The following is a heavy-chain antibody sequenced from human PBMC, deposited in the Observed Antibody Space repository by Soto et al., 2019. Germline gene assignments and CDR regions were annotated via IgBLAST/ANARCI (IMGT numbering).Heavy chain of an antibody. J-gene: IGHJ4*02. Sequence: SETLSLTCTVSDDSIRSSHWTWMRQPPGKELEWIGCVYYSGSTNYNPSLKRRVTISVDTSKNQFSLKLSSVTAADTAVYYCARDRGGRLPDYWGQGTLVTVSS. D-gene: IGHD3-10*01. CDR3: ARDRGGRLPDY. V-gene: IGHV4-59*01. CDR2: VYYSGST. CDR1: DDSIRSSH.